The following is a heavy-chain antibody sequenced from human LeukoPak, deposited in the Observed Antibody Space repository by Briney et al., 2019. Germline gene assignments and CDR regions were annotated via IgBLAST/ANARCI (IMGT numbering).Heavy chain of an antibody. Sequence: GASVKVSCKASGYTFTSYGISWVRQAPGQGLEWMGWISAYNGNTNYAQKLQGRVTMTTDTSTSTAYMELRSLRSDDTAVYYCASIPPYYYDSSGYYYPREYYFDYWGQGTLVTVSS. V-gene: IGHV1-18*01. D-gene: IGHD3-22*01. CDR1: GYTFTSYG. J-gene: IGHJ4*02. CDR2: ISAYNGNT. CDR3: ASIPPYYYDSSGYYYPREYYFDY.